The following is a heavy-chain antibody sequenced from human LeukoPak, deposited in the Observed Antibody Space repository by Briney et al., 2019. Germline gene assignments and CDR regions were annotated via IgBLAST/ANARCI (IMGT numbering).Heavy chain of an antibody. D-gene: IGHD2-8*01. Sequence: GPVKVSCKASGYTFTGYYMHWVRQAPGQGLEWMGWINPNSGGTNYAQKFQGRVTMTRDTSISTAYMELSRLRSDDTAVYYCARDSRYCTNGVCYRMGYWGQGTLVTVSS. CDR3: ARDSRYCTNGVCYRMGY. CDR2: INPNSGGT. CDR1: GYTFTGYY. J-gene: IGHJ4*02. V-gene: IGHV1-2*02.